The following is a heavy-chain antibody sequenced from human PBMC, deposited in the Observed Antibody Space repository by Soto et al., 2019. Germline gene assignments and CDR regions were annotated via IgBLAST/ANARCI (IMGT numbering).Heavy chain of an antibody. Sequence: GSLRLSCVFSGFTFSTYTMNWVRQAPGKGLEWVSSINGRSNYVYYADSVKGRFTISRDNAKNSLYLQMNRLRAEDTAIYYCAREDGVVGSSSAFDHWGLGTLVTVSS. D-gene: IGHD1-26*01. CDR1: GFTFSTYT. V-gene: IGHV3-21*01. J-gene: IGHJ4*02. CDR2: INGRSNYV. CDR3: AREDGVVGSSSAFDH.